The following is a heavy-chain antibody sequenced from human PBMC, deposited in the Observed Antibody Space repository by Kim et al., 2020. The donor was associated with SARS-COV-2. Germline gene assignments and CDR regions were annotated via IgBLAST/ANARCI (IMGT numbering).Heavy chain of an antibody. CDR1: GYSFTSYW. CDR3: ARLNDYVWGGYRPDAFDI. CDR2: IDPSDSYT. D-gene: IGHD3-16*02. V-gene: IGHV5-10-1*01. J-gene: IGHJ3*02. Sequence: GESLKISCKGSGYSFTSYWISWVRQMPGKGLEWMGRIDPSDSYTNYSPSFQGHVTISADKSISTAYLQWSSLKASDTAMYYCARLNDYVWGGYRPDAFDIWGQGTMVTVSS.